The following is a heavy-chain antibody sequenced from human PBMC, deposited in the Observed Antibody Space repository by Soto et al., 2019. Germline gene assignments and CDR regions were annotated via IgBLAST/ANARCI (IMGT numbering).Heavy chain of an antibody. Sequence: QVQLVQSGAEVKKPGSSVKVSCKASGGTFSSYAISWVRQAPGQGLEWMGGIIPIFGTANYAQKFQGRVTITADKSTSPAYMERSSLRSEDTAVFYRARDGGQPAGGGAFGFFDYWGQGTLVTVSS. CDR2: IIPIFGTA. D-gene: IGHD3-16*01. CDR1: GGTFSSYA. V-gene: IGHV1-69*06. J-gene: IGHJ4*02. CDR3: ARDGGQPAGGGAFGFFDY.